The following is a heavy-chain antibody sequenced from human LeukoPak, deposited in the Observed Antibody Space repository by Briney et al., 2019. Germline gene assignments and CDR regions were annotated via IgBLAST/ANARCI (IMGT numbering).Heavy chain of an antibody. CDR3: ARVHPEPFSFAFDY. D-gene: IGHD3-3*02. V-gene: IGHV4-39*07. CDR1: GGSISSSSYY. Sequence: SETLFLTCTVSGGSISSSSYYWGWIRQPPGKGLEWIGSIYYSGSTYYNPSLKRRVTISVDTSKNELSLTIDSVTAADTAVYYCARVHPEPFSFAFDYWGQGTLVTVSS. CDR2: IYYSGST. J-gene: IGHJ4*02.